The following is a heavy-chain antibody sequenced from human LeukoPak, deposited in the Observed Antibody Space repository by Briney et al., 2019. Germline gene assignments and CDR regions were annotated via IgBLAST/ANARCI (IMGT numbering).Heavy chain of an antibody. V-gene: IGHV4-59*08. CDR3: EKAVSGRFDE. Sequence: WETLCLSCTGSGFTLSPYPWSWVRQPPGKGLEWAGYIYYSGSTNYNPYLNSGVSISSDTTYNNFSLRLSSVTAADTATYYSEKAVSGRFDEGGQGTLLTVPA. CDR2: IYYSGST. D-gene: IGHD2-8*01. J-gene: IGHJ4*02. CDR1: GFTLSPYP.